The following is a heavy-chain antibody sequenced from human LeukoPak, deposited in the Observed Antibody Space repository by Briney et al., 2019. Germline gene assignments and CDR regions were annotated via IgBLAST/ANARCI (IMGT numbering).Heavy chain of an antibody. V-gene: IGHV3-7*01. CDR1: GFTFSNYW. J-gene: IGHJ4*02. CDR3: ARVDYGSGCDS. D-gene: IGHD6-19*01. Sequence: GGSLRLSCAASGFTFSNYWMTWVRQAPGKGLEWVANTKPDGSEKYYVDSVKGRFTISRDNAKKSLYLQMNSLRAEDMAVYYCARVDYGSGCDSWGQGTLVTVSS. CDR2: TKPDGSEK.